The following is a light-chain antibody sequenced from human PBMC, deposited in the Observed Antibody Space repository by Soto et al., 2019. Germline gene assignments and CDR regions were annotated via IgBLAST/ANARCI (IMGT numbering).Light chain of an antibody. CDR3: QQYGSSPRT. V-gene: IGKV3-20*01. J-gene: IGKJ1*01. CDR2: GAS. CDR1: QSVSSSY. Sequence: EIVLTQSPGTLSLSPGERATLSCRASQSVSSSYLAWYQQKPGQAPRLLIYGASSRATGIPDRFSGSGSETDFTLTISRLEPEDFAVYSCQQYGSSPRTFGQGTKVEIK.